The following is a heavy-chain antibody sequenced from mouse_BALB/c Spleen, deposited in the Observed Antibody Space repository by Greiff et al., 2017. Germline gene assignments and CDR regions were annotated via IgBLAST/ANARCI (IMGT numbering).Heavy chain of an antibody. D-gene: IGHD2-10*02. CDR2: IDPETGGT. CDR3: TRGYGNFDY. CDR1: GYTFTDYE. V-gene: IGHV1-15*01. Sequence: VKVVESGAELVRPGASVTLSCKASGYTFTDYEMHWVKQTPVHGLEWIGAIDPETGGTAYNQKFKGKATLTADKSSSTAYMELRSLTSEDSAVYYCTRGYGNFDYWGQGTTLTVSS. J-gene: IGHJ2*01.